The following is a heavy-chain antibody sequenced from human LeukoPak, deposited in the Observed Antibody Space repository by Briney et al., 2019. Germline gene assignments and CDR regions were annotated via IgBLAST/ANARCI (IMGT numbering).Heavy chain of an antibody. J-gene: IGHJ4*02. D-gene: IGHD5-18*01. V-gene: IGHV3-30-3*01. Sequence: GGSLRLSCAASGFTFSSYAMHWVRQAPGKGLEWVAVISYDGSNKYYADSVKGRFTISRDNSKNTLYLQMNSLRGEDTAVYYCARGSLVNTAMVTGDLFDYWGQGTLVTVSS. CDR2: ISYDGSNK. CDR1: GFTFSSYA. CDR3: ARGSLVNTAMVTGDLFDY.